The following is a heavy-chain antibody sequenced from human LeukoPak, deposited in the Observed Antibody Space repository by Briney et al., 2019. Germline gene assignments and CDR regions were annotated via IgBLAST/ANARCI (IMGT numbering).Heavy chain of an antibody. Sequence: GGSLRLSCAASGFTFSRYGMHWVRQAPGKGLEWVAVISYDGSNKYYADSVKGRFTISRDNSKNTLYLQMNSLRAEDTAVYYCAKKASEFDYWGQGTLVTVSS. CDR3: AKKASEFDY. CDR2: ISYDGSNK. CDR1: GFTFSRYG. V-gene: IGHV3-30*18. J-gene: IGHJ4*02.